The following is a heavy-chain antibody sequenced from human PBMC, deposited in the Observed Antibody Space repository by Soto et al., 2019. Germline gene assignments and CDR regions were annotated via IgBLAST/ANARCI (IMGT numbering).Heavy chain of an antibody. V-gene: IGHV1-2*04. CDR3: ARDSYSGYPLYYFDY. D-gene: IGHD3-22*01. CDR2: INPNSGGT. CDR1: GYTFTGYY. Sequence: ASVKVSCKASGYTFTGYYMHWVRQAPGQGLEWMGWINPNSGGTNYAQKFQGWVTMTRDTSISTAYMELSRLRSDDTAVYYCARDSYSGYPLYYFDYWGQGTLVTVSS. J-gene: IGHJ4*02.